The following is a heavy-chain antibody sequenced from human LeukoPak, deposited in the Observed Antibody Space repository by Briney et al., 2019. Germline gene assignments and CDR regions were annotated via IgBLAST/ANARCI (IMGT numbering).Heavy chain of an antibody. Sequence: GGSLRLSCAASGFTFSSYAMSWVRQAPGKGLEWVSAISGSGGSTYYADSVKGRFTISRDNSKNTLYLQMNSLRADDTAVYYCAKGHLXFRXYTQWADAFDIWGQGTMVTVSS. CDR1: GFTFSSYA. D-gene: IGHD3-10*01. CDR3: AKGHLXFRXYTQWADAFDI. V-gene: IGHV3-23*01. CDR2: ISGSGGST. J-gene: IGHJ3*02.